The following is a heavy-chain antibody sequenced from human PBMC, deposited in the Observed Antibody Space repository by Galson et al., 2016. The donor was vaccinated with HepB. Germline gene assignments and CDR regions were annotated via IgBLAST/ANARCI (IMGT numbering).Heavy chain of an antibody. CDR3: ARDHHDYDRSTYYDAFDY. V-gene: IGHV3-48*02. CDR1: GFTFSNYS. J-gene: IGHJ4*02. CDR2: IGAGETKM. D-gene: IGHD3-22*01. Sequence: SLRLSCAASGFTFSNYSMNWVRQAPGKGLEWVSYIGAGETKMYHADSAKGRFTISRDNAKNSLYLQMNNLRDEDTAVYYCARDHHDYDRSTYYDAFDYWGQGTLVTVSS.